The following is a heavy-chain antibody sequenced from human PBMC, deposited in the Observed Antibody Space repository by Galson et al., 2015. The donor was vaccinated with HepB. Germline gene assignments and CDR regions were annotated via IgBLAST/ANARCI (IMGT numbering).Heavy chain of an antibody. J-gene: IGHJ4*02. CDR3: ARDRGWNYIDY. CDR1: GFTLSNHW. V-gene: IGHV3-7*03. D-gene: IGHD6-19*01. CDR2: VNEHGSEG. Sequence: SLRLSCAASGFTLSNHWMSWVRQAPGKGLEWVANVNEHGSEGYYVDSVKGRFTISRDNAKNSLYLQMNSLRAEDTAVYYCARDRGWNYIDYWGQGTLVTVSS.